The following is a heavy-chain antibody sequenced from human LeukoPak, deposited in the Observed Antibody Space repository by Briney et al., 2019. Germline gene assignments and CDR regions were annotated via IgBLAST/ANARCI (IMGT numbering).Heavy chain of an antibody. CDR2: INPSGGST. V-gene: IGHV1-46*01. D-gene: IGHD3-22*01. J-gene: IGHJ4*02. Sequence: GASVKVSCKASGYTFTSYYMHWVRQAPGQGLEWMGIINPSGGSTSYAQKFQGRVTMTRDTPTSTVYMELSSLRSEDTAVYYCARARAFLTMIAPNDYWGQGTLVTVSS. CDR1: GYTFTSYY. CDR3: ARARAFLTMIAPNDY.